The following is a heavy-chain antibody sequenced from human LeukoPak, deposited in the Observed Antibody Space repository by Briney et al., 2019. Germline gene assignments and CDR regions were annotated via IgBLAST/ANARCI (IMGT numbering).Heavy chain of an antibody. CDR3: ARRGNTYSTSFFES. D-gene: IGHD2-2*01. J-gene: IGHJ4*02. CDR2: IFYGGST. V-gene: IGHV4-39*01. CDR1: GGSNNLNYF. Sequence: SETLSLTCTVSGGSNNLNYFWGWIRRPPGKGLEWIGQIFYGGSTFYNPSPKRRAPIHVDVSEHRFSLRLTSVTATDTAIYYCARRGNTYSTSFFESWGQGTLVTVSS.